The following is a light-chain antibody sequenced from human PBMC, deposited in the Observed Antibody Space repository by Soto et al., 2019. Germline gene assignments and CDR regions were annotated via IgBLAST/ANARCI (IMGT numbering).Light chain of an antibody. CDR3: QRYGSSPSGT. V-gene: IGKV3-20*01. CDR1: QSVSNNY. CDR2: GAS. Sequence: DIQLTKSPGTLSLSPGKRATLSCRASQSVSNNYLAWYQQKPGQAPRLLIYGASNRATGIPDRFSGSGSGTDFTLTISRLEPEDFAVYYCQRYGSSPSGTFGQGTMVDIK. J-gene: IGKJ2*01.